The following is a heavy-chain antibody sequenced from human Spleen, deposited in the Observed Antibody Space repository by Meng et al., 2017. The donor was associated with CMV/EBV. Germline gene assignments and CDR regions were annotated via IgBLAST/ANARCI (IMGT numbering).Heavy chain of an antibody. CDR1: GFNFNIYS. V-gene: IGHV3-48*04. CDR3: ARDLRQYHYGMDV. CDR2: ISGGTTYSM. Sequence: GESLKISCAASGFNFNIYSMNWVRQAPGKGLEWVSHISGGTTYSMYYADSVKGRFTISRDNAKNSLYLQINSLRVEDTAVYYCARDLRQYHYGMDVWGQGTTVTVSS. J-gene: IGHJ6*02. D-gene: IGHD6-6*01.